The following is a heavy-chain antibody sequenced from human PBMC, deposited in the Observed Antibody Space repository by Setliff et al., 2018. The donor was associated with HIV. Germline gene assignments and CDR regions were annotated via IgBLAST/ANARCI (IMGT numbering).Heavy chain of an antibody. D-gene: IGHD1-1*01. CDR1: GFTFSNYA. J-gene: IGHJ4*02. V-gene: IGHV3-64*04. Sequence: GGSLRLSCTGSGFTFSNYAMHWVRQAPGKGLEYVSGITTNGGSTYYADSVKGRFTISRDNSKNTVYLQMNSLKIEDTAVYYCVKGPFNWDDVYWGQGTLVTVSS. CDR3: VKGPFNWDDVY. CDR2: ITTNGGST.